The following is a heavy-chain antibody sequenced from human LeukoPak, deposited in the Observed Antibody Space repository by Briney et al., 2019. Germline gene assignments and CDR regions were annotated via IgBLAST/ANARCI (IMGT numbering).Heavy chain of an antibody. CDR1: GGSFSGYY. V-gene: IGHV4-34*01. J-gene: IGHJ5*02. CDR3: ARVAARPRWFDP. Sequence: PSETLSLTCAVYGGSFSGYYWSWIRQPPGKGLEWIGEINHSGSTNYNPSLKGRVTISVDTSKNQFSLKLSSVTAADTAVYYCARVAARPRWFDPWGQGTLVTVSS. D-gene: IGHD6-6*01. CDR2: INHSGST.